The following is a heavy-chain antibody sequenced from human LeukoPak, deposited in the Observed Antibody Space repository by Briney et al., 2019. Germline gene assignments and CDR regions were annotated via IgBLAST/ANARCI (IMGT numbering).Heavy chain of an antibody. CDR1: GFTFSSYG. D-gene: IGHD3-22*01. CDR2: IRYDGSNK. Sequence: PGGSLRLSCAASGFTFSSYGIHWVRQAPGKGLEWVAFIRYDGSNKYYADSVKGRFTISRDNSKNTLYLQMNSLRAEDTAVYYCAKDIHPYYDSSGWCYFDYWGQGTLVTVSS. V-gene: IGHV3-30*02. J-gene: IGHJ4*02. CDR3: AKDIHPYYDSSGWCYFDY.